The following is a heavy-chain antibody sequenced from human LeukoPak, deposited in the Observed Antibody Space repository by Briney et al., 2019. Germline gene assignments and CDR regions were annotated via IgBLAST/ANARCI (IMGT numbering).Heavy chain of an antibody. Sequence: GESLKISCKGSGYSFTNYWIGWVRQMPGKGLEWMGIIYPGDSDTRYSPSFQGQVTISADKSISTAYLQWSSLKASDIAMYYCARQVVVVPEALQFDPWGQGTLVTVSS. CDR2: IYPGDSDT. CDR1: GYSFTNYW. D-gene: IGHD2-2*01. V-gene: IGHV5-51*01. J-gene: IGHJ5*02. CDR3: ARQVVVVPEALQFDP.